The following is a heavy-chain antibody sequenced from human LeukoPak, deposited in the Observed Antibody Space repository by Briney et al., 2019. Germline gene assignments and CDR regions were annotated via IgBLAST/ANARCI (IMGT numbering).Heavy chain of an antibody. CDR2: INHSGST. V-gene: IGHV4-34*01. CDR3: ARVGTTPVYYYYYYYMDV. J-gene: IGHJ6*03. Sequence: PETLSLTCALYGGSFTGYYWSWIRQPPGKGLEWIGEINHSGSTNYNPSLKSRATISVDTSKNQFSLKLSSVTAADTAVYYCARVGTTPVYYYYYYYMDVWGKGTTVSVSS. CDR1: GGSFTGYY. D-gene: IGHD4-11*01.